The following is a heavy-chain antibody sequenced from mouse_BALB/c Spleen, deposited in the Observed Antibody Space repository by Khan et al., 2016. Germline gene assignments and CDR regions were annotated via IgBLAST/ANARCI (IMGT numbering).Heavy chain of an antibody. CDR2: ISYSGST. Sequence: EVELVESGPGLVKPSQSLSLTCTVTGYSITSDYAWNWIRQFPGNKLEWMGYISYSGSTSYNPSLKSRISITRDTSKNQFFLQLNSVTTEDTATXYCADCGSSYGYFDVWGAGTTVTVSS. CDR1: GYSITSDYA. J-gene: IGHJ1*01. V-gene: IGHV3-2*02. D-gene: IGHD1-1*01. CDR3: ADCGSSYGYFDV.